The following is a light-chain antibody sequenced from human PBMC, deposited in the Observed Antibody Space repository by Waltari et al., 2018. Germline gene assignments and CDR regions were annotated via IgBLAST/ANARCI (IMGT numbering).Light chain of an antibody. Sequence: QTVVTQEPSFSVSPGGTVTLTCGLSSGSVSTTYYPSWYQQTPGQAPRTLIYSTNSRSSGVPYRFSGSILGNKAALIITGAQAVDASDYYCLLYMPSGDWLFGGGTKLTVL. CDR2: STN. J-gene: IGLJ3*02. CDR1: SGSVSTTYY. V-gene: IGLV8-61*01. CDR3: LLYMPSGDWL.